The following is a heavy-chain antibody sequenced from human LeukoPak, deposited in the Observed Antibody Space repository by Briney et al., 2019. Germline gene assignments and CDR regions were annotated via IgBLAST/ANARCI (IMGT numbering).Heavy chain of an antibody. D-gene: IGHD2/OR15-2a*01. CDR3: AKSHSLEYRGYFDY. CDR1: GFTFSSFA. J-gene: IGHJ4*02. CDR2: IDSGGTT. V-gene: IGHV3-23*01. Sequence: GGSLRLSCAASGFTFSSFAVGWVRQAPGKGLEWVSSIDSGGTTYYAGSVKGRFTISRDNSKNTLYLQVNSLRAEDTAVYYCAKSHSLEYRGYFDYWGQGTLVTVSS.